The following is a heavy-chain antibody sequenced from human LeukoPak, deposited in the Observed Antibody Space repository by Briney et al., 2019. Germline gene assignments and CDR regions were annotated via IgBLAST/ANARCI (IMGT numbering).Heavy chain of an antibody. CDR2: IYTSGST. D-gene: IGHD6-13*01. V-gene: IGHV4-4*07. CDR3: ARERIAAAGTLIWFDP. CDR1: GGSISSYY. Sequence: SETLSLTCTVSGGSISSYYWSWIRQPAGKGLEWIGRIYTSGSTNYNPSLKSRVTIAVDTSKNQFSLKLSSVTAADTAVYYCARERIAAAGTLIWFDPWGQGTLVTVSS. J-gene: IGHJ5*02.